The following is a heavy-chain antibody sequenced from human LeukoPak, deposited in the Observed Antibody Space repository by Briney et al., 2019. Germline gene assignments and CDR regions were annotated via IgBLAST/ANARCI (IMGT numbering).Heavy chain of an antibody. V-gene: IGHV3-30*02. J-gene: IGHJ6*03. D-gene: IGHD1-14*01. CDR1: GFIFNNYA. Sequence: GGSLRLSCAASGFIFNNYAMHWVRQAPGKGLEWVAFIRYDGSNKYYADSVKGRFTISRDNSKNTLYLQMNSLRAEDTAVYYCAKDWQPYYYYYYMDVWGKGTTVTISS. CDR2: IRYDGSNK. CDR3: AKDWQPYYYYYYMDV.